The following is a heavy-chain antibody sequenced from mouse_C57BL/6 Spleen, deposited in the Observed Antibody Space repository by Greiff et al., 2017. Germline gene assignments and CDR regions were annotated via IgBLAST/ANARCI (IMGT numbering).Heavy chain of an antibody. V-gene: IGHV1-80*01. Sequence: QFQLQQSGAELVKPGASVKISCKASGFAFSSYWMTWVNQRPGTGLEWIGQIYPGVGDTNYDGKYKGKDTLTANNSTSTACMQLSIMTAENSAVYFCARERGVTNWYFDVWGTGTTVTVSS. CDR3: ARERGVTNWYFDV. CDR2: IYPGVGDT. J-gene: IGHJ1*03. CDR1: GFAFSSYW. D-gene: IGHD2-12*01.